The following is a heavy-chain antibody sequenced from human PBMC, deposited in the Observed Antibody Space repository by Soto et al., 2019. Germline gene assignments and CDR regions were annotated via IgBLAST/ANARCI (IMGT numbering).Heavy chain of an antibody. CDR3: ARYCTNGVCHNWFDP. CDR1: GGSISSYY. Sequence: ETLCLTCTVSGGSISSYYWSWIRQPPGKGLEWIGYIYYSGSTNYNPSLKSRVTISVDTSKNQFSLKLSSVTAADTAVYYCARYCTNGVCHNWFDPWGQGTLVTVSS. J-gene: IGHJ5*02. V-gene: IGHV4-59*01. D-gene: IGHD2-8*01. CDR2: IYYSGST.